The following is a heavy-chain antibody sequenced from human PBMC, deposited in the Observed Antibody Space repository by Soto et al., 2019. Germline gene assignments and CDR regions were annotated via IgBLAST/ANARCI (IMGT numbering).Heavy chain of an antibody. CDR1: GYTFTAYY. J-gene: IGHJ6*02. D-gene: IGHD3-10*01. CDR3: ARNMDYYYGPGSGNGHGV. V-gene: IGHV1-2*02. CDR2: INPKFGDT. Sequence: QVQLVQSGAEVKETGDSVRGSCEASGYTFTAYYIHWVRQAHGQGLEWMGWINPKFGDTTYAQDFRGRLTLTRDMSISTVYMDLSRLTADDTAIYYCARNMDYYYGPGSGNGHGVWGQGTTVNVFS.